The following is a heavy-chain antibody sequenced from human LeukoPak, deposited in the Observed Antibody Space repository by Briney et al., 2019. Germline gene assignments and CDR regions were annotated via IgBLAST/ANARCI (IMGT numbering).Heavy chain of an antibody. CDR2: IRSKAYGETA. D-gene: IGHD1-1*01. CDR1: GFTFGDYA. Sequence: GGSLRLSCTASGFTFGDYAMSWIRQARGEGLERVGFIRSKAYGETADYAASVKGRFTISRDDSKAIAYLQMNSLKTEDTAVYHCTRDRGAYNLYDYWGQGTLVTVSS. J-gene: IGHJ4*02. CDR3: TRDRGAYNLYDY. V-gene: IGHV3-49*03.